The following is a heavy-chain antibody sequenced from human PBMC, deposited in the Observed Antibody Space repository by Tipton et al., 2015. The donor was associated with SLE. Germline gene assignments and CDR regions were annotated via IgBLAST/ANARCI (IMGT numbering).Heavy chain of an antibody. Sequence: TLSLTCAVSGYSISSGYYWGWIRQPPGKGLEWIGSIYHSGSTYYNPSLKSRVTISVDTSKNQFSLKLRSVTAADTAVYYCARGGIAAAGPSWGQGTLVTVSS. CDR2: IYHSGST. D-gene: IGHD6-13*01. CDR3: ARGGIAAAGPS. CDR1: GYSISSGYY. J-gene: IGHJ4*02. V-gene: IGHV4-38-2*01.